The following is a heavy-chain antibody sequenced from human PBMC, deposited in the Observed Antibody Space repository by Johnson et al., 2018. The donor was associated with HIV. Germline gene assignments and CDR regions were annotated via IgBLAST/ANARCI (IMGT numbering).Heavy chain of an antibody. CDR3: ARGRMCLKVVDLRGGGFDI. CDR1: GLNFSDYS. Sequence: QVQLVESGGGVVQPGRSMRLACAASGLNFSDYSMHWVRQAPGKGLEWAAVISFDGATKYYADSVKGRFTISRDNSNSTLYLQMNSLRVEDTAVYLCARGRMCLKVVDLRGGGFDIWGQGTKVTVSS. D-gene: IGHD3-22*01. V-gene: IGHV3-30*04. CDR2: ISFDGATK. J-gene: IGHJ3*02.